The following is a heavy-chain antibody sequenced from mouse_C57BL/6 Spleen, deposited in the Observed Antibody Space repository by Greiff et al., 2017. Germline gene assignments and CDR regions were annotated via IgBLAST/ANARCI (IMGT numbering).Heavy chain of an antibody. CDR3: ARGYYDHDGGRFAY. CDR1: GYTFTSYG. V-gene: IGHV1-81*01. D-gene: IGHD2-4*01. J-gene: IGHJ3*01. Sequence: QVQLKESGAELARPGASVKLSCKASGYTFTSYGISWVKQRTGQGLEWIGEIYPRSGNTYYNEKFKGKATLTADKSSSTAYMELRSLTSEDSAVYFCARGYYDHDGGRFAYWGQGTLVTVSA. CDR2: IYPRSGNT.